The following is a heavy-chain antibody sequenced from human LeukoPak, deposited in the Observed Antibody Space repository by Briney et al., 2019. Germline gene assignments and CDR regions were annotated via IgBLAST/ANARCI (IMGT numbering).Heavy chain of an antibody. V-gene: IGHV3-23*01. Sequence: PGGSLRLSCTASGFRFSSYAMSWVRQAPGKGLEWVSAISGSGGSTYYADSVKGRFTISRDNSKNTLYLQMNSLRAEDTAVYYCAKVGAVTKVYYYYYMDVWGKGTTVTVSS. CDR3: AKVGAVTKVYYYYYMDV. CDR2: ISGSGGST. D-gene: IGHD4-17*01. CDR1: GFRFSSYA. J-gene: IGHJ6*03.